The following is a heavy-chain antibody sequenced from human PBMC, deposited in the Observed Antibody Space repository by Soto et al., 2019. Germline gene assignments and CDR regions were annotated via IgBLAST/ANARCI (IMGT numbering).Heavy chain of an antibody. CDR3: ARDTGRASADL. D-gene: IGHD6-13*01. CDR2: IIPIFGAA. V-gene: IGHV1-69*01. J-gene: IGHJ5*02. CDR1: GGSFNSFA. Sequence: QVQLVQSGAEVKKPGSSVKVSCKASGGSFNSFAISWVRQAPGQGLEWMGGIIPIFGAASYGQRIQGRVTITADESTSTAFMVLTSLRVEDTGVYYCARDTGRASADLWGQGTLVTVSS.